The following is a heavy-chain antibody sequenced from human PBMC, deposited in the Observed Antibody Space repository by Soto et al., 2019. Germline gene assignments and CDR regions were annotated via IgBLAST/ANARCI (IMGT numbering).Heavy chain of an antibody. J-gene: IGHJ4*02. CDR3: NRGSEYDFWSGYL. Sequence: VSCKVTGGTSTRYAINWVRQAPGQGLEWMGGIVPMFGTSKYAQKFQGRVTITADTSSNIAYMELRSLRSEDTAVYYCNRGSEYDFWSGYLWGQGTLVTVSS. CDR1: GGTSTRYA. D-gene: IGHD3-3*01. V-gene: IGHV1-69*06. CDR2: IVPMFGTS.